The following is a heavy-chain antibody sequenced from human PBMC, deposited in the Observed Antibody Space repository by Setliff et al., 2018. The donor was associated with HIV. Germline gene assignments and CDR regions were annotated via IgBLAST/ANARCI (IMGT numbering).Heavy chain of an antibody. Sequence: ASVKVSCKASGYTFTSYAMHWVRQAPGQRLEWMGWINAGNGNTKYPQKFQGRVTITRDTSASTAYMELSSLRSEDTAVYYCARESNTYYYDSSGYYYDYWGQGTLVTVSS. D-gene: IGHD3-22*01. CDR2: INAGNGNT. V-gene: IGHV1-3*01. CDR1: GYTFTSYA. CDR3: ARESNTYYYDSSGYYYDY. J-gene: IGHJ4*02.